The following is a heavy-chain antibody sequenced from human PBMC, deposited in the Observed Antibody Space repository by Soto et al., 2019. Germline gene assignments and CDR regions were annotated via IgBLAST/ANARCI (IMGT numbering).Heavy chain of an antibody. CDR3: ARGSYSYY. Sequence: EVQLVQSGAEVKKPGESLKISCKASGYSFTSYWIGWVRQMPGKGLEWMGIIFPSDSDIRYSPSFQGQVTISVDKSISTAHLQWSSLKASDTAMYYCARGSYSYYWDQGTLVTVSS. D-gene: IGHD1-26*01. CDR2: IFPSDSDI. V-gene: IGHV5-51*03. CDR1: GYSFTSYW. J-gene: IGHJ4*02.